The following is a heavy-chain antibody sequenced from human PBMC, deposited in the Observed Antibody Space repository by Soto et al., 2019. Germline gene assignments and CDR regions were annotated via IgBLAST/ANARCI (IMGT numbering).Heavy chain of an antibody. CDR2: IVVGSGNT. J-gene: IGHJ6*02. Sequence: QMQLVQSGPEVKKPGTSVKVSCKASGFTFTSSAVQWVRQARGQRLEWIGWIVVGSGNTNYAQKFQERVTITRDMSTSTADMELSSLRSEDTAVYYCAADGPAIGNYYYYYGMDVWGQGTTVTVSS. CDR3: AADGPAIGNYYYYYGMDV. CDR1: GFTFTSSA. V-gene: IGHV1-58*01.